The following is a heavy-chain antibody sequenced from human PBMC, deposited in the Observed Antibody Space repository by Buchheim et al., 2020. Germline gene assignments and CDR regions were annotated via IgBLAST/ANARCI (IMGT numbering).Heavy chain of an antibody. V-gene: IGHV3-30*18. CDR1: GFTFSSYG. D-gene: IGHD3-10*01. CDR3: AERSLWFGELYSLGY. Sequence: QVQLVESGGGVVQPGRSLRLSCAASGFTFSSYGMHWVRQAPGKGLEWVAVISYDGSNKYYADSVKGRFTISRDNSKNTLYLQMNSLRAEDTAVYYCAERSLWFGELYSLGYWSQGTL. J-gene: IGHJ4*02. CDR2: ISYDGSNK.